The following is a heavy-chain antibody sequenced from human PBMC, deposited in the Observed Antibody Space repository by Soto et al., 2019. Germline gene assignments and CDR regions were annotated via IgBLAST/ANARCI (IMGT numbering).Heavy chain of an antibody. J-gene: IGHJ4*02. CDR2: TRGSGGDT. CDR3: VKGHSHSYYYFDY. V-gene: IGHV3-23*01. D-gene: IGHD1-26*01. Sequence: EVQLLESGGGLVQPGGSLRLSCAASGFTFSFCAMNWVRQAPGKGLEWVSSTRGSGGDTYYTDSVRGRFTISRDNSKNTRYLQMNSLRVDDTAVYYCVKGHSHSYYYFDYWGQGTLVTVSS. CDR1: GFTFSFCA.